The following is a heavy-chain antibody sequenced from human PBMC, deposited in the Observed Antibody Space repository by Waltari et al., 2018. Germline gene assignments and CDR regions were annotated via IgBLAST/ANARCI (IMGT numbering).Heavy chain of an antibody. D-gene: IGHD3-10*01. CDR3: AKSRGFEY. V-gene: IGHV3-7*01. J-gene: IGHJ4*02. CDR2: INDDGRQK. Sequence: EVQLVESGGGLVQPGGSLRLSCEVSGLTFSRYRMSWVRQTPGKGLEWVANINDDGRQKYYVDSVKGRFAISRDNAKNSVYLQMNSLRVEDTAVYYCAKSRGFEYWGQGALITVSS. CDR1: GLTFSRYR.